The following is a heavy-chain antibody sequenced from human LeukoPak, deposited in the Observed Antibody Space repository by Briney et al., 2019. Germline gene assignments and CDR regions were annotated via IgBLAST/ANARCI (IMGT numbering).Heavy chain of an antibody. V-gene: IGHV1-46*01. CDR3: ARGTRITMIVYAFDI. D-gene: IGHD3-22*01. CDR1: GYTFTSYY. J-gene: IGHJ3*02. CDR2: INPSGGST. Sequence: ASVKVSCKASGYTFTSYYMHWVRQAPGQGLEWMGIINPSGGSTGYAQKFQGRVTMTRDTSTSTVYMELSSLRSEDTAVYYCARGTRITMIVYAFDIWGQGTMVTVSS.